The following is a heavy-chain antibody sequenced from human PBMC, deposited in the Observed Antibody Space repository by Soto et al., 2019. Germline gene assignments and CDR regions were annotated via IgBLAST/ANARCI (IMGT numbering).Heavy chain of an antibody. J-gene: IGHJ6*02. CDR2: IYYSGST. CDR1: GGSISSGGYY. CDR3: ARDLRATGKGSGYYYYYGMDV. V-gene: IGHV4-31*03. D-gene: IGHD1-1*01. Sequence: SETLSLTCTVSGGSISSGGYYWSWIRQHPGKGLEWIGYIYYSGSTYYNPSLKSRVTISVDTSKNQFSLKLSSVTAADTAVYYCARDLRATGKGSGYYYYYGMDVWGQGTTVTVSS.